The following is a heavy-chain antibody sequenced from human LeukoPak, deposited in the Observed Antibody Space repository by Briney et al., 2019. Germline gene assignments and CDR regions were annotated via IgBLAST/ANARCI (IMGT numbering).Heavy chain of an antibody. J-gene: IGHJ4*02. CDR3: ARGGGYFLDFNY. CDR2: SSGGDGRA. V-gene: IGHV3-23*01. CDR1: GFNFRSYA. D-gene: IGHD3-22*01. Sequence: GGSLRLSCTASGFNFRSYAMSWVRQAPGKGLEWVAASSGGDGRAYYAESVKGRFTISRDNSKNTLFLQVNSLKAEDTAVYYCARGGGYFLDFNYWGQGALVTVSS.